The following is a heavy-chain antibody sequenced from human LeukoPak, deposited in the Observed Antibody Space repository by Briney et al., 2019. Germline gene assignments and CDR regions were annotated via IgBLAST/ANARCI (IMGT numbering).Heavy chain of an antibody. CDR1: GYSFTNNW. CDR2: IFPSDSDT. Sequence: GASLTLSFTFSGYSFTNNWLGWVRQRPAKGLGWMGIIFPSDSDTRYSPSFQGQVTISADKSISTAYLQWSSLKASDTAMYYCARYSGSFSKSFDSWGQGTLVTVSS. V-gene: IGHV5-51*01. J-gene: IGHJ4*02. D-gene: IGHD1-26*01. CDR3: ARYSGSFSKSFDS.